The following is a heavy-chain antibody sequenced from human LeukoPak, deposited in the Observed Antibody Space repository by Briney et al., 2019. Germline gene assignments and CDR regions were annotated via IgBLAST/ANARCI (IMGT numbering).Heavy chain of an antibody. D-gene: IGHD5-18*01. J-gene: IGHJ4*02. V-gene: IGHV3-9*01. CDR3: AKDIGYSYGHGAFDY. CDR1: GFTFDAYA. CDR2: ISWNSGSI. Sequence: GRSLRLSCAASGFTFDAYAMHWVRQAPGKGLEWVSGISWNSGSIGYADSVKGRLTISRDNARNSLYLQMNSLRAEDTALYYCAKDIGYSYGHGAFDYWGQGTLVTVSS.